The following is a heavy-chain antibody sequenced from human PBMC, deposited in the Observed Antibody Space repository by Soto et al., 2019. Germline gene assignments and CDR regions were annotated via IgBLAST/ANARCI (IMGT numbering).Heavy chain of an antibody. J-gene: IGHJ6*03. CDR3: ARVRQLVGYFYYYMDV. Sequence: ASVKVSCKASGGGNLRDYRTTWVRRAPGQGLEWMGGIGANNGNTHYTQRLQGRVTMTTDTSTSTAYMELRGLRSDDTAVYYCARVRQLVGYFYYYMDVWGKGTTVTVSS. CDR2: IGANNGNT. D-gene: IGHD6-6*01. CDR1: GGGNLRDYR. V-gene: IGHV1-18*04.